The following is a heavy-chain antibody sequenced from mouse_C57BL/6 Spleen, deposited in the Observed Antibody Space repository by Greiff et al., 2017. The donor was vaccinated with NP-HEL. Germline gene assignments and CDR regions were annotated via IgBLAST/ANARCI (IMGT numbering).Heavy chain of an antibody. CDR2: IDPSDSYT. V-gene: IGHV1-69*01. CDR3: ARSDYYGSGLWYFDV. J-gene: IGHJ1*03. CDR1: GYTFTSYW. D-gene: IGHD1-1*01. Sequence: QVQLQQPGAELVMPGASVKLSCKASGYTFTSYWMHWVKQRPGQGLEWIGEIDPSDSYTNYNQKFKGKSTLTVDKSSSTAYMQLSSLTSEDSAVYYCARSDYYGSGLWYFDVWGTGTTVTVSS.